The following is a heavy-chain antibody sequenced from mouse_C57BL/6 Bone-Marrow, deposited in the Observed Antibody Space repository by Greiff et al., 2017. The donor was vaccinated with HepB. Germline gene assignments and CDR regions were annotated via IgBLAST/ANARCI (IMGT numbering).Heavy chain of an antibody. CDR3: ARYYSRRGYFDY. V-gene: IGHV5-2*01. Sequence: DVKLVESGGGLVQPGESLKLSCESYEYEFPSYDMSWVRKTPEKRLELVAAINSDGGSTYYPDTMERRFIISRDNAKKTLYLQMSSLRSEDTALYYCARYYSRRGYFDYWGQGTTLTVSS. J-gene: IGHJ2*01. CDR2: INSDGGST. CDR1: EYEFPSYD. D-gene: IGHD2-5*01.